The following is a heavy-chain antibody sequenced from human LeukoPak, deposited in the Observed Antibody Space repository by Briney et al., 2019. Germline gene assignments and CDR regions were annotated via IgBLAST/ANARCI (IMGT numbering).Heavy chain of an antibody. Sequence: GGSLRLSCTASGFSFSSYGMSWVRQPPGKGLEWVSGIIGSGNSAYYADAVKGRFTISRDNSKNTLHLQMNSLRVEDTAVYYFAKETKYTSGWLTIDYWGQGTLVTVSS. CDR3: AKETKYTSGWLTIDY. CDR1: GFSFSSYG. CDR2: IIGSGNSA. J-gene: IGHJ4*02. D-gene: IGHD6-19*01. V-gene: IGHV3-23*01.